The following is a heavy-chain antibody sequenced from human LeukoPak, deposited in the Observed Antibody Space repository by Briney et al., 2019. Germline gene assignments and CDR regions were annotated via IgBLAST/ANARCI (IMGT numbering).Heavy chain of an antibody. J-gene: IGHJ4*02. CDR2: IIPIFGTP. CDR3: ARDRQYCSGGSCYFDY. V-gene: IGHV1-69*05. Sequence: ASVKVSCKASGGTFNSYAISWVRQAPGQGLEWVGRIIPIFGTPNYAQKFQGRVTITTDESTSTAYMDLSSLRSEDTAVHYCARDRQYCSGGSCYFDYWGQGTLVTVSS. CDR1: GGTFNSYA. D-gene: IGHD2-15*01.